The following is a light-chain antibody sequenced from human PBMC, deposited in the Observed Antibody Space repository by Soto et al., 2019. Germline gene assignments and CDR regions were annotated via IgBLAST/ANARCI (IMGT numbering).Light chain of an antibody. CDR2: EVS. CDR1: SSDVGGYNY. Sequence: QSALTQPPSASGSPGQSVTISCTGTSSDVGGYNYVSWYQQHPGKAPKLMIYEVSKRPSGVPDRFSGSKSGNTASLTVSGLQAEDEADYYCSSYAGSKNVVFGTGTKVTVL. J-gene: IGLJ1*01. CDR3: SSYAGSKNVV. V-gene: IGLV2-8*01.